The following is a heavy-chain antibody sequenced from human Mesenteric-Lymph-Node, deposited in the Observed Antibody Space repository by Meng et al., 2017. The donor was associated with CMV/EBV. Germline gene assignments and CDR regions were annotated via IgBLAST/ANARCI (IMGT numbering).Heavy chain of an antibody. CDR2: ISAYNGNT. Sequence: ASVKVSCKASGYTFTSYGISWVRQAPGQGLEWMGWISAYNGNTNYAQKLQGRVTMTRNTSISTAYMELSSLRSEDTAVYYCAREAAIRSRVIGYWGQGTLVTVS. CDR1: GYTFTSYG. J-gene: IGHJ4*02. D-gene: IGHD2-2*02. CDR3: AREAAIRSRVIGY. V-gene: IGHV1-18*01.